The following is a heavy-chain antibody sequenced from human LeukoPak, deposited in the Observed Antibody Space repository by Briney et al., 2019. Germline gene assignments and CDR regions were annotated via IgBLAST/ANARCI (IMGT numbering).Heavy chain of an antibody. Sequence: ASVKVSCKASGYTFTGYYMHWVRQAPGQGLEWMGRINPNSGGTNYAQKFQGRVTMTRDTSISTAYMELSRLRSDDTAVYYCARDPGLLWFGELSSFFDYWGQGTLVTVSS. CDR1: GYTFTGYY. CDR3: ARDPGLLWFGELSSFFDY. J-gene: IGHJ4*02. V-gene: IGHV1-2*06. D-gene: IGHD3-10*01. CDR2: INPNSGGT.